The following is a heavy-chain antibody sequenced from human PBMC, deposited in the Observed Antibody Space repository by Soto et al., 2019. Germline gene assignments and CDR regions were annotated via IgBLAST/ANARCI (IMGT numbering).Heavy chain of an antibody. CDR2: IYHSGSA. V-gene: IGHV4-4*02. CDR1: GGSISSSHW. D-gene: IGHD3-10*01. J-gene: IGHJ6*02. CDR3: AREVDYYGSGSSFYGMDG. Sequence: SETLSLTCAVSGGSISSSHWWSWVRQPPGKGLEWIGEIYHSGSANYNPSLKSRVTISVGKSKNQFSLKLSSVTAADTAVYYCAREVDYYGSGSSFYGMDGWGQGTTVTVSS.